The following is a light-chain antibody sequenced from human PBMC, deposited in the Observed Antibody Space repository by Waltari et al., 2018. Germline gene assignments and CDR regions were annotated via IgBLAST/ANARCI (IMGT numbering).Light chain of an antibody. CDR2: RNY. Sequence: QSVLTQPPSVSGTPGQRAPITCSGTPSNLGRHSVYWYQQLPGTAPKLLIYRNYQRPSGVPTRFSGSSSGTSASLAISGLQSEDEADYYCATWDDTLSGPRVFGGGTRLTVL. CDR1: PSNLGRHS. V-gene: IGLV1-47*01. CDR3: ATWDDTLSGPRV. J-gene: IGLJ3*02.